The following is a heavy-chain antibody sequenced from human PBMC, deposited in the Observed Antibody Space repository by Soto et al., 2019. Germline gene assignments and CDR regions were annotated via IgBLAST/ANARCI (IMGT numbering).Heavy chain of an antibody. D-gene: IGHD2-21*02. CDR3: ATLIAYCGGDCSYYFDY. CDR1: GGSISSYY. CDR2: IYYSGST. V-gene: IGHV4-59*01. J-gene: IGHJ4*02. Sequence: QVQLQESGPGLVKPSETLSLTCTVSGGSISSYYWSWIRQPPGKGLEWIGYIYYSGSTHYNPSLKSRVTRSVDTSKNQFSLKLSSVTAADTAVYYCATLIAYCGGDCSYYFDYWGQGTLVTVSS.